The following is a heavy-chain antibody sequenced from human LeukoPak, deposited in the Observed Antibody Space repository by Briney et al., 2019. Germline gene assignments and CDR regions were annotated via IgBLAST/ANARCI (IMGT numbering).Heavy chain of an antibody. D-gene: IGHD3-3*01. J-gene: IGHJ4*02. Sequence: SSVKVFCKASGGTYSSYAISWVRQAPGRGLEWMGRIIPILGIANYAQKFQGRVTITADKSTSTASMELRCLRSEDTAVYYCAREGIFLPHFEFWGQGTLVTVSS. CDR2: IIPILGIA. CDR1: GGTYSSYA. V-gene: IGHV1-69*04. CDR3: AREGIFLPHFEF.